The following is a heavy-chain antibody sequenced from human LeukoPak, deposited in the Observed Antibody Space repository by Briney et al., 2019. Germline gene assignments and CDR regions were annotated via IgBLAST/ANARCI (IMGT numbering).Heavy chain of an antibody. CDR1: GGSISSYY. D-gene: IGHD2-21*02. CDR2: IYYSGST. V-gene: IGHV4-59*01. Sequence: SETLSLTCTVSGGSISSYYWSWFRQPPGKGLEWLGHIYYSGSTNYTPSLKSRVTISVDTSKNQISLKLSSVTAADTAVYYCARLAYCGADCYLPDYWGQGTLVTVSS. J-gene: IGHJ4*02. CDR3: ARLAYCGADCYLPDY.